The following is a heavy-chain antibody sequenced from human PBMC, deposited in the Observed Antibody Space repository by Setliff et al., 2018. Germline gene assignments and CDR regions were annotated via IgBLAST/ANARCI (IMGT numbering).Heavy chain of an antibody. CDR1: GFSFSDAW. J-gene: IGHJ6*03. D-gene: IGHD3-16*01. V-gene: IGHV3-15*07. Sequence: GGSLRLSCTASGFSFSDAWMNWVRLVPGKGLEWVGRIKRRSDGATIDYAAPMKGRFTISREDSEDTLYLQMNSLKTEDTAVYFCAGVFCRRSCLVESYMDVWGTGTTVTVSS. CDR2: IKRRSDGATI. CDR3: AGVFCRRSCLVESYMDV.